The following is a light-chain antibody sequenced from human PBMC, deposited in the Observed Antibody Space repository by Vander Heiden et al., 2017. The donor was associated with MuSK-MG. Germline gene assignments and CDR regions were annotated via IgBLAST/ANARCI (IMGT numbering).Light chain of an antibody. CDR1: NSNIGSNY. Sequence: QSVLTQPPSLSAAPGQEVTISCSGSNSNIGSNYVSWYQQLPGTAPKLLIYDNTKRPSGIPDRFSASKSVTSATLGIAGLQNGDEADYYCGTWDTRLSAVVFGGGTKLTVL. CDR3: GTWDTRLSAVV. V-gene: IGLV1-51*01. J-gene: IGLJ2*01. CDR2: DNT.